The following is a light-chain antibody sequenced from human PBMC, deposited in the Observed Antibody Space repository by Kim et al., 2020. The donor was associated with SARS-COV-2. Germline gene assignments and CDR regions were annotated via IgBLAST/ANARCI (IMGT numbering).Light chain of an antibody. V-gene: IGLV1-51*01. J-gene: IGLJ2*01. Sequence: QSVLTQPPSVSAAPEQKVTISCSGSSSNIGNNYVSWYQQLPGTAPKLLIYNNNRRPSGIPDRFSGSKSGTSATLGITGLQTGDEADYYCGTWDTSLSAVVFGGGTQLTVL. CDR1: SSNIGNNY. CDR2: NNN. CDR3: GTWDTSLSAVV.